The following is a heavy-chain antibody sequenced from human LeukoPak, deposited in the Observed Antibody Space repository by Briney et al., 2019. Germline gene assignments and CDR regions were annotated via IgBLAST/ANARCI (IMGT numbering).Heavy chain of an antibody. D-gene: IGHD1-26*01. CDR1: GCTFSSYW. CDR2: INQDGSGK. J-gene: IGHJ2*01. CDR3: ARVVGAGYFDL. Sequence: GGSLRLSCAASGCTFSSYWMSWVRQAPGKGLEWVANINQDGSGKYYVDSVKGCFTISRDNAKNSLYLQMNSLRAEDTAVYYCARVVGAGYFDLWGRGTLVTVSS. V-gene: IGHV3-7*01.